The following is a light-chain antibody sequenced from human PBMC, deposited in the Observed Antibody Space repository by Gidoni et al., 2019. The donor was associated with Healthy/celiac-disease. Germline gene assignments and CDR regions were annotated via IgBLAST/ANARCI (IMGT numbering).Light chain of an antibody. CDR2: YDD. CDR1: SSNIGNNA. J-gene: IGLJ3*02. CDR3: AAWYDSLNGPV. V-gene: IGLV1-36*01. Sequence: QSVLTQPPAVSEAPRPRVTIPCSGSSSNIGNNAVNWYQQLPGKAPKLLIYYDDLLPSGVSDRFSGSKSGTSASLAISGLQSEDEADYYCAAWYDSLNGPVFGGGTKLTVL.